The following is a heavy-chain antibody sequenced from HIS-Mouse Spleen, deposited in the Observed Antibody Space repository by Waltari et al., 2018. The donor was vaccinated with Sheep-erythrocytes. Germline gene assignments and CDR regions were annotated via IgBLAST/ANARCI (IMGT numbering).Heavy chain of an antibody. J-gene: IGHJ4*02. V-gene: IGHV3-21*01. CDR3: ARDRAAMFDY. Sequence: EVQLVESGGGLVKPGGSLRVSWAASGFTFSIYSMNWVRQAPGKGLEWVSSISSSSSYIYYADSVKGRFTISRDNAKNSLYLQMNSLRAEDTAVYYCARDRAAMFDYWGQGTLVTVSS. CDR2: ISSSSSYI. D-gene: IGHD3-10*01. CDR1: GFTFSIYS.